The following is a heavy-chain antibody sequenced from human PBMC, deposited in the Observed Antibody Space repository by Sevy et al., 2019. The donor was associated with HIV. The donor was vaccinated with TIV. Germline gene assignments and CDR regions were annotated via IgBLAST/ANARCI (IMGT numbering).Heavy chain of an antibody. CDR2: ISYDGAVR. D-gene: IGHD1-26*01. J-gene: IGHJ3*01. CDR1: GLTFRSHA. V-gene: IGHV3-30-3*01. Sequence: GGSLRLSCAASGLTFRSHAMHWVRQAPGKGLEWVTVISYDGAVRYYGESVKGRFTVSRDNWKNTLYLQMNSLRPDDTAVYYCAREAGYSAKNDAFAFWGQGTMVTVSS. CDR3: AREAGYSAKNDAFAF.